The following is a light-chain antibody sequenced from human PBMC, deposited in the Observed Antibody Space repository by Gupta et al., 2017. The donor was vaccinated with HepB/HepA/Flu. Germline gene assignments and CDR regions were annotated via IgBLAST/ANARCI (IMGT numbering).Light chain of an antibody. CDR1: QSILYRSNKENY. CDR2: SAS. CDR3: QQYYSIPIT. J-gene: IGKJ5*01. Sequence: DIVMTQSPDSLAVSLGERATINCKSSQSILYRSNKENYLGWYQQKAGQPPKLLIYSASTRESGVPDRFSGSGSATDFTLTISSLQAEDVAVYYCQQYYSIPITFGQGTRLEIK. V-gene: IGKV4-1*01.